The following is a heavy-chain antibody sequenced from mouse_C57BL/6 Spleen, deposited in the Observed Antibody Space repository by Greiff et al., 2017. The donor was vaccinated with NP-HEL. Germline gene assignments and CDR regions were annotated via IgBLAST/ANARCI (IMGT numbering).Heavy chain of an antibody. CDR1: GYAFSSSW. V-gene: IGHV1-82*01. J-gene: IGHJ4*01. CDR2: IYPGDGDT. Sequence: VQLQQSGPELVKPGASVKISCKASGYAFSSSWMNWVKQRPGKGLEWIGRIYPGDGDTNYNGKFEGKATLTADKSSSTAYMQLSSLTSEDSAVYCCARGYAMDYWGQGTSVTVSS. CDR3: ARGYAMDY.